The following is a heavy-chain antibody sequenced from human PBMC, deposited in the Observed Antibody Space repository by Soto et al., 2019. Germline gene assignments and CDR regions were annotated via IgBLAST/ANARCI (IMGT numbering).Heavy chain of an antibody. CDR2: ISGSGGST. CDR1: GFTFSSYA. CDR3: AKARGWFGELLMDY. D-gene: IGHD3-10*01. V-gene: IGHV3-23*01. Sequence: GGSLRLSCAASGFTFSSYAMSWVRQAPGKGLEWVSAISGSGGSTYYADSVKGRFTIPRDNSKNTLYLQMNSLRAEDTAVYYCAKARGWFGELLMDYWGQGTLVTVSS. J-gene: IGHJ4*02.